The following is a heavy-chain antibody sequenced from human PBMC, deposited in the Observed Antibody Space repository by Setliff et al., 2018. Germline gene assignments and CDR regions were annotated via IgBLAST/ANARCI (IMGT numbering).Heavy chain of an antibody. Sequence: KPSETLSLTCAVYGGSFNVYFWSWIRQPPGKGLEWIGEINHSGSTNYNPSLKSRVSISVEKSKNQFSLKLTSVTAADTAVYYCARAQVVFAISAPVWYFEVWGRGTQVTVSS. CDR1: GGSFNVYF. D-gene: IGHD2-21*01. CDR2: INHSGST. J-gene: IGHJ2*01. CDR3: ARAQVVFAISAPVWYFEV. V-gene: IGHV4-34*01.